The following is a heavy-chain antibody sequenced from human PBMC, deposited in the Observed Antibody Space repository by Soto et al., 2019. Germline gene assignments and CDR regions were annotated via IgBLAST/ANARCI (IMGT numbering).Heavy chain of an antibody. CDR3: ARDLSTGPPAYAFDI. CDR2: IWYDGSNK. J-gene: IGHJ3*02. CDR1: GFTFSSYG. Sequence: PGGSLRLSCAASGFTFSSYGMHWVRQAPGKGLEWVAVIWYDGSNKYYADSVKGRFTISRDNSKNTLYLQMNSLRAEDTAVYYCARDLSTGPPAYAFDIWGQGTMVTVSS. V-gene: IGHV3-33*01.